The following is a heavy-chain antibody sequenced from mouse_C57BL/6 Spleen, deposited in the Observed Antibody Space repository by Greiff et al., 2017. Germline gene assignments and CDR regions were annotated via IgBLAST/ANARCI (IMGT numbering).Heavy chain of an antibody. J-gene: IGHJ2*01. CDR2: INPGSGGT. CDR3: ARSEVTTRGGY. D-gene: IGHD2-2*01. Sequence: QVQLKESGAELVRPGTSVKVSCKASGYAFTNYLIEWVKQRPGQGLEWIGVINPGSGGTNYNEKFKGKATLTADKSSSTAYMQLSSLTSEDSAVYFCARSEVTTRGGYWGQGTTLTVSS. CDR1: GYAFTNYL. V-gene: IGHV1-54*01.